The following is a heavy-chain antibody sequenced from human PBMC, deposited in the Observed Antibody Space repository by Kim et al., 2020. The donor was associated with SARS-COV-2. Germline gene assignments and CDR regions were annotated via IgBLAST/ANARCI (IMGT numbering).Heavy chain of an antibody. CDR2: IKQDGSEK. CDR1: GFTFSSYW. J-gene: IGHJ6*02. CDR3: ARDPFTGPTYYYYYYGMDV. Sequence: GGSLRLSCAASGFTFSSYWMSWVRQAPGKGLEWVANIKQDGSEKYYVDSVKGRFTISRDNAKNSLYLQMNSLRAEDTAVYYCARDPFTGPTYYYYYYGMDVWGQGTTVTVSS. D-gene: IGHD3-16*01. V-gene: IGHV3-7*03.